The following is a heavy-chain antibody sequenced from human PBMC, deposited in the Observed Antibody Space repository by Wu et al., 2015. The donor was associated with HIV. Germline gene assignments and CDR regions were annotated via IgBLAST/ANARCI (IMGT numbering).Heavy chain of an antibody. CDR1: GAGFTSYA. CDR3: TRGRGWLEAFDI. CDR2: MSPKSGNT. V-gene: IGHV1-8*01. Sequence: QAQLEQSGAEVKKPGSSVKVTCKASGAGFTSYAVSWVRQAPGQGLEWMGWMSPKSGNTGYAQKFQGRLTMTRNTSINIAYMELGSLRFEDTAVYFCTRGRGWLEAFDIWGRGTMITVSS. J-gene: IGHJ3*02. D-gene: IGHD5-12*01.